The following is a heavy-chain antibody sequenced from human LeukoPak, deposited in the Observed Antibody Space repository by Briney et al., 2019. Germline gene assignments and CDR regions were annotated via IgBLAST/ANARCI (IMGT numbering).Heavy chain of an antibody. Sequence: SVKVSCKASGGTFSSYAISWVRQAPGQGLEWMGGIIPIFGTANYAQKFQGRVTITADKSTSTAYMELSSLRSEDTAVYYCARHGVVRFYYYYYMDVWGKGTTVTISS. CDR3: ARHGVVRFYYYYYMDV. CDR1: GGTFSSYA. D-gene: IGHD3-3*01. J-gene: IGHJ6*03. CDR2: IIPIFGTA. V-gene: IGHV1-69*06.